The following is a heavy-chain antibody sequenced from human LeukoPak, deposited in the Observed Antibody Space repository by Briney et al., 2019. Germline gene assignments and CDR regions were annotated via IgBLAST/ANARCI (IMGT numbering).Heavy chain of an antibody. J-gene: IGHJ4*02. CDR1: GFTFSNYA. D-gene: IGHD6-19*01. V-gene: IGHV3-23*01. Sequence: PGGSLRLSCAASGFTFSNYAVNWVRQAPGKGLEWVSTISGGGDSAYYADSVKGRFTISRDNSRNTLYLQMNSLRAEDTAVYYCAKDLSSGWYVSDYWGQGTLVTVSS. CDR2: ISGGGDSA. CDR3: AKDLSSGWYVSDY.